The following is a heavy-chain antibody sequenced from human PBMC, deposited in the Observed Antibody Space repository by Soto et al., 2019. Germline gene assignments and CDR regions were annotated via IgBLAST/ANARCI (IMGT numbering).Heavy chain of an antibody. J-gene: IGHJ6*02. V-gene: IGHV1-2*02. Sequence: ASVKVSCKASGYTFTGYYMHWVRQAPGQGLEWMGWINPNSGGTNYAQKFQGRVTMTRDTSISTAYMELSRQRSEDTAVYYCAIAKSSTSCYSCDYGMDVWGQGTTVTVSS. CDR2: INPNSGGT. CDR1: GYTFTGYY. CDR3: AIAKSSTSCYSCDYGMDV. D-gene: IGHD2-2*02.